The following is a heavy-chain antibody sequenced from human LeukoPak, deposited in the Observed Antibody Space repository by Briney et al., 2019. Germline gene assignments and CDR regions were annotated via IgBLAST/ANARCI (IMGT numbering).Heavy chain of an antibody. Sequence: ASVKVSCKTSGYIFTKYDISWVRQAPGQGPEWMGWITPYNGNAQSAPKFEGRVTMTTDTSASTAYLGLRGLKSDDTAVYYCARETKDGVFFDYWGQGTLVIVSS. D-gene: IGHD6-13*01. J-gene: IGHJ4*02. CDR2: ITPYNGNA. CDR1: GYIFTKYD. CDR3: ARETKDGVFFDY. V-gene: IGHV1-18*01.